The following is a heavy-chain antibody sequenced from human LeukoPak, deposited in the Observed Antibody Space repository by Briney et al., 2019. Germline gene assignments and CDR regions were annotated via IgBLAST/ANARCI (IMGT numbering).Heavy chain of an antibody. CDR2: ISGRGEST. CDR3: AASLDLAVYGIDY. Sequence: GSLRLSCAASGFTFSSYAVSWVRQSLGKGLKWVSGISGRGESTYYADSVKGRFTISRDYSKNTVYLQMNSLRAEDTALYYCAASLDLAVYGIDYWGQGTLVTVSS. J-gene: IGHJ4*02. V-gene: IGHV3-23*01. D-gene: IGHD2-8*02. CDR1: GFTFSSYA.